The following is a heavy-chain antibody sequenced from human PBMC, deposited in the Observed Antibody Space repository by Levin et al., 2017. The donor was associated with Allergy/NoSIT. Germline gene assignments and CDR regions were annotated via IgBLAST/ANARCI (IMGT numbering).Heavy chain of an antibody. Sequence: SQTLSLTCTVSGDSIINSKYYWGWVRQPPGKGLEWIGSIYNNGATYYSAPLKSRVAISVDTSKNQFSLKLTSVTVADTAVFYCARHSGFGRDDTCFSHWFHPWGQGVLVNVSS. V-gene: IGHV4-39*01. CDR2: IYNNGAT. D-gene: IGHD5-24*01. J-gene: IGHJ5*02. CDR1: GDSIINSKYY. CDR3: ARHSGFGRDDTCFSHWFHP.